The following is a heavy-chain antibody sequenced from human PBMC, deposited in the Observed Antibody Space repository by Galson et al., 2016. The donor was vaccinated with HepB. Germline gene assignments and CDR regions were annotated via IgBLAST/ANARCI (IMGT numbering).Heavy chain of an antibody. Sequence: SLRLSCAASEFTFSSSGMHWVRQAPGKGLERVAVIWYDGSNKYYADSVKGRFTISRDNSKNTLYLQMNSLRAEDTAVYYCARLYNWKDVRGFDIWGQGTMVTVSS. CDR2: IWYDGSNK. V-gene: IGHV3-33*01. D-gene: IGHD1-1*01. CDR3: ARLYNWKDVRGFDI. J-gene: IGHJ3*02. CDR1: EFTFSSSG.